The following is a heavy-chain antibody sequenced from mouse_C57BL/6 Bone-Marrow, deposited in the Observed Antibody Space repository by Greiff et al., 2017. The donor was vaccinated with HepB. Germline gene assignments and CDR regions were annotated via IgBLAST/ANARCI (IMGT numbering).Heavy chain of an antibody. J-gene: IGHJ1*03. CDR2: ISNLAYSI. CDR3: ARKGDYYRSSYWYFDV. CDR1: GFTFSDYG. V-gene: IGHV5-15*01. D-gene: IGHD1-1*01. Sequence: EVKLVESGGGLVQPGGSLKLSCAASGFTFSDYGMAWVRQAPRKGPDWVAFISNLAYSIYYADTVTGRFTISRENAKNTLYLEMSSLRSEDTAMYYCARKGDYYRSSYWYFDVWGTGTTVTVSS.